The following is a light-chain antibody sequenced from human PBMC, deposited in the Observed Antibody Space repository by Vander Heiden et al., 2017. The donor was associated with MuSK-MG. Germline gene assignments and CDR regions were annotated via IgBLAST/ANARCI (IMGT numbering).Light chain of an antibody. CDR2: HAS. CDR3: QGRNDWRLT. J-gene: IGKJ5*01. Sequence: VLTQSPATLSLSPGERDNLSCRASQSVSSYLVWYQHKTGQTPRILIYHASKRATAIPARSRGTEPRSDFTLAIGILDLQDFAISYSQGRNDWRLTFG. V-gene: IGKV3-11*01. CDR1: QSVSSY.